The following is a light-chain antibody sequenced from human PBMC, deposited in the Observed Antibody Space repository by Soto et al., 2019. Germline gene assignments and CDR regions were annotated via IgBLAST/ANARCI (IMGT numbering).Light chain of an antibody. J-gene: IGKJ1*01. V-gene: IGKV1-5*01. CDR2: DAF. CDR3: TDSECYFQR. Sequence: LSASVGDRVTITCRASQSIGSYVNWYQQKPGKAPKLLIYDAFSLESGVPSRFSGSGSGTEFTLTIISLQADDFVTDCSTDSECYFQRFGQGSKADVK. CDR1: QSIGSY.